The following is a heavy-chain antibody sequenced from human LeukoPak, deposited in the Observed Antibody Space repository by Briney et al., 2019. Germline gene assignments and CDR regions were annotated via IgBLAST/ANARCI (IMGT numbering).Heavy chain of an antibody. J-gene: IGHJ3*02. CDR3: ARHGVGVPDGFDI. V-gene: IGHV5-51*01. D-gene: IGHD2-2*01. Sequence: GESLKISCKGSGYRFTSYWIGWVRRMPGKGLEWMGIIYPGDTGTRYSPSFQGQVTTSADKSIYTAYLQWSSLKASDTAMYYCARHGVGVPDGFDIWGQGTMVTVSS. CDR1: GYRFTSYW. CDR2: IYPGDTGT.